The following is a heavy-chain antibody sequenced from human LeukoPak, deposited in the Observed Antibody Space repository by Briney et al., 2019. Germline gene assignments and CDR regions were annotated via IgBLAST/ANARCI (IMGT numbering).Heavy chain of an antibody. CDR1: GFTFSSYG. CDR3: TTDYYDSSGYVF. D-gene: IGHD3-22*01. Sequence: GGSLRLSCAASGFTFSSYGMHWVRQAPGKGLEWVGRIKTKTAGGTIDYAAPMKGRFTISRDDSKNMLYLQMNSLKTEDTAVYFCTTDYYDSSGYVFWGQGTLVTVSS. V-gene: IGHV3-15*07. CDR2: IKTKTAGGTI. J-gene: IGHJ4*02.